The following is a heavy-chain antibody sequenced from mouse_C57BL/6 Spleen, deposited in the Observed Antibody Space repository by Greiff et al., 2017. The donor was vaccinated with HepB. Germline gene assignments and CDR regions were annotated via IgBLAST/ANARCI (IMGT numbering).Heavy chain of an antibody. V-gene: IGHV5-9-1*02. CDR3: TRAPDGYYYAMDY. J-gene: IGHJ4*01. CDR1: GFTFSSYA. Sequence: EVQRVESGEGLVKPGGSLKLSCAASGFTFSSYAMSWVRQTPEKRLEWVAYISSGGDYIYYADTVKGRFTISRDNARNTLYLQMSSLKSEDTAMYYCTRAPDGYYYAMDYWGQGTSVTVSS. CDR2: ISSGGDYI.